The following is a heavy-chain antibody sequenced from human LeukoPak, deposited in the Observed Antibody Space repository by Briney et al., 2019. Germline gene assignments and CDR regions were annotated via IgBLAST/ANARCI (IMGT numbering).Heavy chain of an antibody. CDR2: INPNSGGT. CDR1: GYTFTGYY. CDR3: ARVVSADYYGSGSYWDYYYYMDV. V-gene: IGHV1-2*02. D-gene: IGHD3-10*01. Sequence: ASVKVSCKASGYTFTGYYMHWVRQAPGQGLEWMGWINPNSGGTNYAQKFQGRVTMTRDTSISTAYMELSRLRSDDTAVYYCARVVSADYYGSGSYWDYYYYMDVWGKGTTVTVSS. J-gene: IGHJ6*03.